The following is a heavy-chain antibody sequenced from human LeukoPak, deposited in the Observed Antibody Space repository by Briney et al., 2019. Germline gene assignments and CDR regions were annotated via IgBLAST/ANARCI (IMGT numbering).Heavy chain of an antibody. CDR1: GGTFSSYA. Sequence: ASVKVSCKASGGTFSSYAISWVRQAPGQGLEWMGGIIPIFGTANYAQKFQGRVTITADEPTSTAYMELSSLRSEDTAVYYCARDVNYYGSGSSMNYYYYGMDVWGQGTTVTVSS. CDR2: IIPIFGTA. J-gene: IGHJ6*02. D-gene: IGHD3-10*01. CDR3: ARDVNYYGSGSSMNYYYYGMDV. V-gene: IGHV1-69*13.